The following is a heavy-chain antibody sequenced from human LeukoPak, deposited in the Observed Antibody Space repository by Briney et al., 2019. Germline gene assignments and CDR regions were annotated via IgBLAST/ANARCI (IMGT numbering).Heavy chain of an antibody. J-gene: IGHJ4*02. D-gene: IGHD3-22*01. Sequence: SETLSLTCAVYGGSFSGYYWSWIRQPPGKGLEWIGEINHSGSTNYNPSLKSRVTISVDTSKNQFSLKLSSVTAADTAVYYCARAIPNYDSSGYSWDYWGQGTLVTVSS. CDR1: GGSFSGYY. CDR2: INHSGST. V-gene: IGHV4-34*01. CDR3: ARAIPNYDSSGYSWDY.